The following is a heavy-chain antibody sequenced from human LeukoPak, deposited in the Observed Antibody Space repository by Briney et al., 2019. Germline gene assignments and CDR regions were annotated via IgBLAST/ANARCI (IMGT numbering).Heavy chain of an antibody. CDR3: ARGGIITSYAFEI. J-gene: IGHJ3*02. Sequence: GGSLRLSCTASGFSFSTYAISWVRQAPGKGLEWVSCISTTSSYIFYADSVRGRFTISRDNAKNSLYLQMDSLRAEDTAVYYCARGGIITSYAFEIWGQGTMVTVSS. D-gene: IGHD1-26*01. CDR1: GFSFSTYA. V-gene: IGHV3-21*01. CDR2: ISTTSSYI.